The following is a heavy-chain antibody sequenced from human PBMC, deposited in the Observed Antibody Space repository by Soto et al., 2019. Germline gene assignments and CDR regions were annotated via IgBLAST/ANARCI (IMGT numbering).Heavy chain of an antibody. Sequence: ASVKVSCKASGYIFTDYYIHWVRQAPGQGLEWMGWVNPNSDDTRYAQKFRGRATVTMDTSITTAYMDLSRLTSDDTAVYYCARDSAAGVGIGWDYWGQGTLVTVSS. CDR3: ARDSAAGVGIGWDY. J-gene: IGHJ4*01. CDR1: GYIFTDYY. D-gene: IGHD6-13*01. CDR2: VNPNSDDT. V-gene: IGHV1-2*02.